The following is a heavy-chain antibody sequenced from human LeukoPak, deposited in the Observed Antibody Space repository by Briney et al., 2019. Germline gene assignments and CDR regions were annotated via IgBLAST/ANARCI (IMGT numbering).Heavy chain of an antibody. CDR1: GFTFNNYA. V-gene: IGHV3-23*01. CDR3: ANDFDH. Sequence: PGGSLRLSCAASGFTFNNYALSWVRQAPGKGLEWVSTISGSDDTTYYADSVKRRFTISRDISKNTLYLQMNSLRADDTAVYYCANDFDHWGQGTLVTVSS. CDR2: ISGSDDTT. J-gene: IGHJ4*02.